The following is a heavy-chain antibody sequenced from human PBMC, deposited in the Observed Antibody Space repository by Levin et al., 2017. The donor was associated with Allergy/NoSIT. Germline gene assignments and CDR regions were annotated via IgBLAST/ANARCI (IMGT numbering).Heavy chain of an antibody. CDR3: ARTHYDILTGRFYDAFDI. J-gene: IGHJ3*02. Sequence: PGGSLRLSCAASGFTFSSYTMHWVRQAPGKGLEWVALISYDGSNKYYADSVKGRFTISRDNSKNTLYLQMNSLRAEDTAVYYCARTHYDILTGRFYDAFDIWAQGTKVTVSS. CDR1: GFTFSSYT. CDR2: ISYDGSNK. V-gene: IGHV3-30-3*01. D-gene: IGHD3-9*01.